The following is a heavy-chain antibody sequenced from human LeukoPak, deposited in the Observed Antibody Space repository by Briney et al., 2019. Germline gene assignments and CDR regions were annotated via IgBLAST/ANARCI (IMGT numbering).Heavy chain of an antibody. CDR1: GFTFSSYA. D-gene: IGHD6-19*01. CDR3: ARVIRPGASSGWYGVFDY. V-gene: IGHV3-30-3*01. Sequence: GRSLRLSCAASGFTFSSYAMHWVRQAPGKGLEWVAVISYDGSNKYYADSVKGRSTISRDNSKNTLYLQMNSLRAEDTAVYYCARVIRPGASSGWYGVFDYWGQGTLVTVSS. J-gene: IGHJ4*02. CDR2: ISYDGSNK.